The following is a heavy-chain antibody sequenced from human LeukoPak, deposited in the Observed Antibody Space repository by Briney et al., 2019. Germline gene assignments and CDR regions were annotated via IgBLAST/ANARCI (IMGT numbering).Heavy chain of an antibody. V-gene: IGHV4-38-2*02. CDR1: GYSISRAYF. CDR2: IYYSGST. D-gene: IGHD2-2*01. Sequence: SETLSLTCTVSGYSISRAYFWGWIRQPPGKGLGWIGSIYYSGSTYYNPSLKSRVTISVDTSKNQFSLKLSSVTAADTAVYYCARDNRAGYAARNNWFDPWGQGTLVTVSS. CDR3: ARDNRAGYAARNNWFDP. J-gene: IGHJ5*02.